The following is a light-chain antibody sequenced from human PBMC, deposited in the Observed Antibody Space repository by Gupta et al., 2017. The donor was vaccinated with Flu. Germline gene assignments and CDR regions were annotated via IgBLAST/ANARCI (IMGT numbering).Light chain of an antibody. CDR2: EVT. Sequence: QSALPQPASVSGSRGQLITLSCPRLHSDLGTDDYVSWYQQHPGKAPKLIIFEVTNRPSGVSSRFSGSKSGNSASLTISGLQAEDEADYYCSSYTNSDTPYVFGTGTKVTVL. J-gene: IGLJ1*01. CDR3: SSYTNSDTPYV. CDR1: HSDLGTDDY. V-gene: IGLV2-14*01.